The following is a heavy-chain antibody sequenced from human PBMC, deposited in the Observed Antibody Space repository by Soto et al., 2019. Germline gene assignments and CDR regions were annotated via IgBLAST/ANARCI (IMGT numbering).Heavy chain of an antibody. Sequence: SETLSLTCAVYGGSFSGYYWSWIRQPPGKGLEWIGEINHSGSTNYNPSLKSRVTISVDTSKNQFSLKLSSVTAADTAVYYCAREGRRDYNDAFDIWGQGIMVTVS. D-gene: IGHD4-4*01. J-gene: IGHJ3*02. CDR3: AREGRRDYNDAFDI. CDR2: INHSGST. CDR1: GGSFSGYY. V-gene: IGHV4-34*01.